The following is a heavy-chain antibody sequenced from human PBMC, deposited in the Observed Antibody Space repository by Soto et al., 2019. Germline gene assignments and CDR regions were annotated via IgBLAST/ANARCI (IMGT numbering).Heavy chain of an antibody. J-gene: IGHJ5*02. CDR3: AVAVAGYNWFDP. D-gene: IGHD6-19*01. CDR2: INPSGGST. V-gene: IGHV1-46*03. Sequence: ASVKVSCKASGYTFTSYYMHWVRQAPGQGPEWMGIINPSGGSTSYAQKFQGRVTMTRDRSTSTVYMELSSLRSEDTAVYYCAVAVAGYNWFDPGAREPWSPSPQ. CDR1: GYTFTSYY.